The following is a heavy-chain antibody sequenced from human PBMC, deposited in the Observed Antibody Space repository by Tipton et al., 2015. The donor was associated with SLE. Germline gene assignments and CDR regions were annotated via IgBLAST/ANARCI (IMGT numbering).Heavy chain of an antibody. CDR1: GFTFSDYY. Sequence: SLRLSCAASGFTFSDYYMSWIRQAPGKGLEWVSYISPSGLTIYYADSVKGRFTISRDTAKNSLYLQMNSLRVEDTAVYYCARGEYTNNWYADRFDYWGQGILVTVSS. D-gene: IGHD6-13*01. CDR2: ISPSGLTI. V-gene: IGHV3-11*04. J-gene: IGHJ4*02. CDR3: ARGEYTNNWYADRFDY.